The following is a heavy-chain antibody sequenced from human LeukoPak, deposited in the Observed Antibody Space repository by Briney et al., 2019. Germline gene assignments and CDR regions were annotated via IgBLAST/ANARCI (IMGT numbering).Heavy chain of an antibody. CDR3: ARGGSGWHYFDY. CDR2: IYGST. D-gene: IGHD6-19*01. J-gene: IGHJ4*02. CDR1: GGSISSYY. Sequence: SETLSLTCTVSGGSISSYYRSWIRQPPGKGLEWIGYIYGSTNYNPSLKSRVTISVDRSKNQFSLKLSSVTAADTAVYYCARGGSGWHYFDYWGQGTLVTVSS. V-gene: IGHV4-59*01.